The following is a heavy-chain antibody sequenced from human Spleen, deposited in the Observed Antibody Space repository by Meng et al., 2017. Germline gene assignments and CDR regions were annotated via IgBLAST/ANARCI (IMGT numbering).Heavy chain of an antibody. V-gene: IGHV3-30*04. CDR1: GFTFSSYA. D-gene: IGHD3-22*01. J-gene: IGHJ4*02. CDR2: ISYDGSNK. Sequence: GGSLRLSCAASGFTFSSYAMHWVRQAPGKGLEWVAVISYDGSNKYYADSVKGRFTISRDNSKNTLYLQMNSLRAEDTAVYYCARVLNAPTYYYDSSGYYSDYWGQGTLVTVSS. CDR3: ARVLNAPTYYYDSSGYYSDY.